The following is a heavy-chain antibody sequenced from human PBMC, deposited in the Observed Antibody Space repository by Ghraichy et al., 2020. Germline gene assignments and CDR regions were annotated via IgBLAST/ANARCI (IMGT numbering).Heavy chain of an antibody. CDR1: GFTFSSYS. V-gene: IGHV3-48*01. D-gene: IGHD5-18*01. CDR3: ARDGAIQLWLNLNAFDI. Sequence: GGSLRLSCAASGFTFSSYSMNWVRQAPGKGLEWVSYISSSSSTIYYADSVKGRFTISRDNAKNSLYLQMNSLRAEDTAVYYCARDGAIQLWLNLNAFDIWGQGTMVTVSS. J-gene: IGHJ3*02. CDR2: ISSSSSTI.